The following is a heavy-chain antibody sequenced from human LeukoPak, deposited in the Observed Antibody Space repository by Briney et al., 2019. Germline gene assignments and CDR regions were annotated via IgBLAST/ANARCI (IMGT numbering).Heavy chain of an antibody. CDR2: ITGSGGST. CDR3: AKSEGSSSARRFDY. CDR1: GFTFTSYG. V-gene: IGHV3-23*01. J-gene: IGHJ4*02. D-gene: IGHD6-19*01. Sequence: GGSLRLSCAASGFTFTSYGMSWVRQAPGKGLEWVSTITGSGGSTYYADSVKGRFTISRDNSKNTLFLQVNSLRAEDTAAYYCAKSEGSSSARRFDYWGQETLVTVSS.